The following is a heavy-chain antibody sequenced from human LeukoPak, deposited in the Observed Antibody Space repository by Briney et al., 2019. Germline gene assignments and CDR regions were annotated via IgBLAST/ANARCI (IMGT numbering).Heavy chain of an antibody. D-gene: IGHD2-15*01. CDR1: GGSFSGYY. CDR3: ARDSSPVVAATRGDAFDI. J-gene: IGHJ3*02. Sequence: SETLSLTCAVYGGSFSGYYWSWIRQPPGKGLEWIGEINHSGSTNYNPSLKSRVTMSVDTSKNQFSLKLSSVTAADTAVYYCARDSSPVVAATRGDAFDIWGQGTMVTVSS. V-gene: IGHV4-34*01. CDR2: INHSGST.